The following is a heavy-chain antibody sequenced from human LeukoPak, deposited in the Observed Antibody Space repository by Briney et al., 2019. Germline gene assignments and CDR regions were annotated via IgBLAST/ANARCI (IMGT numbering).Heavy chain of an antibody. J-gene: IGHJ4*02. CDR3: ARGHYYDSSGYYYYFDY. CDR2: IIPIFGTA. V-gene: IGHV1-69*05. Sequence: SVKVSCKASGGTFSSYAISWVRQAPGQGLEWMGVIIPIFGTANYAQKFQGRVTITTDESTSTDYMELSSLRSEDTAVYYCARGHYYDSSGYYYYFDYWGQGTLVTVSS. CDR1: GGTFSSYA. D-gene: IGHD3-22*01.